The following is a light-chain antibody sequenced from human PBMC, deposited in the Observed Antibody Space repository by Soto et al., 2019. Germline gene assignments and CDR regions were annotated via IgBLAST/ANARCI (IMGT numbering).Light chain of an antibody. CDR3: CSYTSSSIRV. CDR2: EVR. V-gene: IGLV2-14*01. CDR1: SSDVGGYNH. J-gene: IGLJ3*02. Sequence: QSVLTQPASVSGSPGQSITISCTGTSSDVGGYNHVSWYQQHPGKAPKLITYEVRNRPSGVSNRLSGSKSGNTASLTISGLQADDEADYYCCSYTSSSIRVFGGGTKVTVL.